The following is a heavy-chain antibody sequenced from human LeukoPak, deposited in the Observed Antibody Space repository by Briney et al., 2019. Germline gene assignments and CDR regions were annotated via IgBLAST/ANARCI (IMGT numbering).Heavy chain of an antibody. Sequence: GGSLRLSCAASGFTFSSYGMHWVRQAPGKGLEWVAVISYDGSNKYYADSVKGRFTISRDNSKNTLYLQMNSLRAEDTAVYYCARDNGDYPQCYFDYWGQGTLVAVSS. CDR2: ISYDGSNK. D-gene: IGHD4-17*01. J-gene: IGHJ4*02. CDR3: ARDNGDYPQCYFDY. V-gene: IGHV3-30*03. CDR1: GFTFSSYG.